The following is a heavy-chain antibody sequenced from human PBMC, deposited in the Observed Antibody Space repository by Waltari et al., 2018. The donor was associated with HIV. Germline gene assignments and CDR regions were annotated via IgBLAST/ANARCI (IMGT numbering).Heavy chain of an antibody. CDR1: GVTFRSHG. CDR2: ISGSGSHT. V-gene: IGHV3-23*04. J-gene: IGHJ4*02. Sequence: EVKLVQSGGGLVQPGGSLRLSCTASGVTFRSHGMSWVRQTPGKGLQWVSTISGSGSHTYYADSAKGRFTISRDNSENTLFLQMTRLRVEDTARYFCAKDFDTSGLPYVVIDSWGQGTLVTVSS. CDR3: AKDFDTSGLPYVVIDS. D-gene: IGHD3-22*01.